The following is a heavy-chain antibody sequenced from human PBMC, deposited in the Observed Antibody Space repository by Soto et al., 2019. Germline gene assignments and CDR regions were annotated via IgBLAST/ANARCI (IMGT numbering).Heavy chain of an antibody. CDR3: ASARPTDCSGCSCYGPLHPLGL. Sequence: GASVKVSCKASGYTFTSYGISWVRQAPGQGLEWMGGISAYNGNTNYAQKLQGRVTMTTDTSTSTAYMELRSLRSDDTAVYYCASARPTDCSGCSCYGPLHPLGLCGQGTLVTVS. CDR1: GYTFTSYG. J-gene: IGHJ5*02. CDR2: ISAYNGNT. D-gene: IGHD2-15*01. V-gene: IGHV1-18*01.